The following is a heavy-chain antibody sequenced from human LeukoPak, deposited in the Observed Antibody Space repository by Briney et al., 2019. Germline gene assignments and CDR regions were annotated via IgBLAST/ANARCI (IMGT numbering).Heavy chain of an antibody. Sequence: GGSLRPSCTASGITLSNYWMSGGRLAPGQGVGWGASIKEDGSDKSYVDSVKGRFTISRDNAKNSLYLQMNGLRAEDTAVYYCARDTYRFYDYWGQGTLVTVCS. J-gene: IGHJ4*02. CDR3: ARDTYRFYDY. CDR2: IKEDGSDK. CDR1: GITLSNYW. V-gene: IGHV3-7*01.